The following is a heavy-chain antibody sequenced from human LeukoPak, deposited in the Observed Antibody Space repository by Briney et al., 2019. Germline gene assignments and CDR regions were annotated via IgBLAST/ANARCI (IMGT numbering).Heavy chain of an antibody. D-gene: IGHD3-16*01. Sequence: SETLSLTCTVSGASISGYFWSWIRQPPGKGLEWIGYIYYSGSSNYNPSLKSRVTISVDTSKNQFSLKLSSVTAADTAVYYCARDGGGAGGLYDAFDIWGQGTMVTVSS. CDR2: IYYSGSS. CDR1: GASISGYF. J-gene: IGHJ3*02. CDR3: ARDGGGAGGLYDAFDI. V-gene: IGHV4-59*12.